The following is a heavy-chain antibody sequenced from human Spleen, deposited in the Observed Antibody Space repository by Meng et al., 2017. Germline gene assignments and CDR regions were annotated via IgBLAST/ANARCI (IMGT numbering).Heavy chain of an antibody. CDR1: GFTFSNCG. Sequence: QVQLVESGGGVVQPGRCLRLSCAASGFTFSNCGMHWVRQAPGKGLEWVALISYDGKTKYYADSVKGRFTISRDNSKNTLFLQMSSLRTEDTAVYSCGREWRGVLDLWGQGTLVTVSS. J-gene: IGHJ5*02. V-gene: IGHV3-30*03. CDR3: GREWRGVLDL. D-gene: IGHD3-10*01. CDR2: ISYDGKTK.